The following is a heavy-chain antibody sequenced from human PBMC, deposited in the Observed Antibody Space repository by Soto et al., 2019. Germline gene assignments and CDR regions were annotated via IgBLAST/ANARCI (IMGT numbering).Heavy chain of an antibody. V-gene: IGHV3-15*01. CDR3: TTAPGGNLYY. CDR1: GFTFSDAW. Sequence: EVQLVESGGGLVKPGGSLRLSCAASGFTFSDAWMTWVRQAPGKGLEWVGRIKGETDGGTIDYAAPVKGRFTISRDDSKNTLYLQMNSLRSEDTAIYYCTTAPGGNLYYWGQGTLVTVAS. J-gene: IGHJ4*02. CDR2: IKGETDGGTI. D-gene: IGHD2-21*02.